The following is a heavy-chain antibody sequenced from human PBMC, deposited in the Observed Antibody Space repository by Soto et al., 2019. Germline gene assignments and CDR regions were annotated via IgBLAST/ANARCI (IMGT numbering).Heavy chain of an antibody. V-gene: IGHV1-18*01. J-gene: IGHJ4*02. CDR3: VGAAQPYYFDY. CDR1: GYTFTSYG. Sequence: QVQLVQSGAEVKKPGASVKVSCKASGYTFTSYGISWVRQAPGQGLEWMGGISAYNGNTNYAQKLQGKVTMTTDTSTNTASMELRSLRSDDTAVYYCVGAAQPYYFDYWGQGTLFTVSS. CDR2: ISAYNGNT. D-gene: IGHD1-1*01.